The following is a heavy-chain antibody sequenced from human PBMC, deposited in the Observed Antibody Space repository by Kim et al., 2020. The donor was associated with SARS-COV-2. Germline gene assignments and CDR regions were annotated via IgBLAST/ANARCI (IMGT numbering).Heavy chain of an antibody. CDR3: AKGYVAGYYGMDV. V-gene: IGHV3-23*01. J-gene: IGHJ6*02. D-gene: IGHD6-19*01. Sequence: YADSVKGRFTISRDNSKNTLYLQMNSLRAEDTAVYYCAKGYVAGYYGMDVWGQGTTVTVSS.